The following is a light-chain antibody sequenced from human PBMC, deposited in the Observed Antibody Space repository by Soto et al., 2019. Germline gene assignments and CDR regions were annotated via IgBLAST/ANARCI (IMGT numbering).Light chain of an antibody. V-gene: IGLV2-11*01. CDR2: DVT. Sequence: QSALTQPRSVSGSPGQSVTISCTGTSSDVGGYNYVSWYQHHPGKAPKLMIYDVTKRPSGVPVRFSGSKSGNTASLTISGLQAEDEADYYCCSYAGSYTVVFGGGTKVTVL. CDR3: CSYAGSYTVV. CDR1: SSDVGGYNY. J-gene: IGLJ2*01.